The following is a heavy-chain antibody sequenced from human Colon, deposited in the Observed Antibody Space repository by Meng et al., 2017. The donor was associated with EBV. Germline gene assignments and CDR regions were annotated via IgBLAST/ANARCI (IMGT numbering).Heavy chain of an antibody. CDR2: ISHSGTT. J-gene: IGHJ5*02. Sequence: ESGPGMGTPSGTLPLTCAVSRGSIDSDNWWNWVRQTPGKGLEWIGEISHSGTTNYNPSLKSRVTISIDKSKNQFSLKLTSVTAADTAVYYCARDYYASGFVFDLWGQGTLVTVSS. V-gene: IGHV4-4*02. CDR1: RGSIDSDNW. CDR3: ARDYYASGFVFDL. D-gene: IGHD3-10*01.